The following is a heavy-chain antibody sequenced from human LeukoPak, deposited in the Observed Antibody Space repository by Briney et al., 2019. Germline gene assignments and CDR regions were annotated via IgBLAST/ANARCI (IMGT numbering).Heavy chain of an antibody. D-gene: IGHD2-2*01. V-gene: IGHV3-23*01. CDR1: GFTFSSYA. Sequence: GGSLRLSCAASGFTFSSYAMSWVRQAPGKELEWVSAISGSGGSTYYADSVKGRFTISRDNSKNTLYLQMNSLRAEDTAVYYCAKVLGCSSTSCPPVGWFDPWGQGTLVTVSS. CDR2: ISGSGGST. J-gene: IGHJ5*02. CDR3: AKVLGCSSTSCPPVGWFDP.